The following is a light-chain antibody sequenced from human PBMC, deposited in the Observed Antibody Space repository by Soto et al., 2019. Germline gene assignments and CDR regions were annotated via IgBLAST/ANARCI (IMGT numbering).Light chain of an antibody. CDR2: YIS. CDR3: QQHSQWPIT. V-gene: IGKV3-15*01. Sequence: EIVMTQSPGTLSLSPGETATLSCRASQNINSNYLAWYQQKPGQAPRLLIYYISTRAADIPARFGGSGSGTDFTLTVSSLQSEDFAVYYCQQHSQWPITFGQGTRLEIK. CDR1: QNINSN. J-gene: IGKJ5*01.